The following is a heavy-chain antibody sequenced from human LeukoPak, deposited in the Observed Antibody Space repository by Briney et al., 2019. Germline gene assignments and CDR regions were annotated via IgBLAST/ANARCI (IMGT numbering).Heavy chain of an antibody. CDR3: ARSRPPRRDCSGGSCSSYYYYGMDV. Sequence: ASVKVSCKASGYTFTSYGISWVRQAPGQGLEWMGWISAYNGNTNYAQKFQGRVTITADKSTSTAYMELSSLRSEDTAVYYCARSRPPRRDCSGGSCSSYYYYGMDVWGQGTTVTVSS. J-gene: IGHJ6*02. CDR2: ISAYNGNT. V-gene: IGHV1-18*01. CDR1: GYTFTSYG. D-gene: IGHD2-15*01.